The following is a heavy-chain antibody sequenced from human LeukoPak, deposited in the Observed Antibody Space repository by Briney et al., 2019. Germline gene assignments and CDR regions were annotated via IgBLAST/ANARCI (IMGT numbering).Heavy chain of an antibody. Sequence: GGSLRLSCAAPGFTVSSYYMNWVRQAPGKELEWVSVIYTGGGRYYADSVRGRFTISRDTSKNMVFLQMNSLRVEDTAVYYCARGIDYWGRGTLVTVSS. CDR1: GFTVSSYY. CDR2: IYTGGGR. J-gene: IGHJ4*02. V-gene: IGHV3-53*01. CDR3: ARGIDY.